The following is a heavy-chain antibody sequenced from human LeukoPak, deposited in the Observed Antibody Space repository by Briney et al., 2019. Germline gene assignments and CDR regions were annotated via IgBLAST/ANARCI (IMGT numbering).Heavy chain of an antibody. CDR2: ISVSGFST. Sequence: PGGSLRLSCAASGFTFSTYAMNWVRQAPGKGLEWVSVISVSGFSTYYADSVKGRFTISRDNSKNTLYLQMNSLRAEDTAVYYCATAILDAFDIWGQGTMVTVSS. CDR3: ATAILDAFDI. J-gene: IGHJ3*02. V-gene: IGHV3-23*01. CDR1: GFTFSTYA. D-gene: IGHD2-21*01.